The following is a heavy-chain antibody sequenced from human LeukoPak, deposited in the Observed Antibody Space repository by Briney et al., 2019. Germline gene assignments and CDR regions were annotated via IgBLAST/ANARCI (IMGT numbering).Heavy chain of an antibody. V-gene: IGHV3-21*01. CDR3: ARDHEQVVQLDAFDI. Sequence: GGSLRLSCAASGSTFSTYSMNWVRQAPGKGLEWVSSISSSSTYIHYAGSVKGRFTISRDDAKNSLYLQMNSLRAEDTAVYYCARDHEQVVQLDAFDIWGQGTMVTVSS. CDR2: ISSSSTYI. D-gene: IGHD1-1*01. CDR1: GSTFSTYS. J-gene: IGHJ3*02.